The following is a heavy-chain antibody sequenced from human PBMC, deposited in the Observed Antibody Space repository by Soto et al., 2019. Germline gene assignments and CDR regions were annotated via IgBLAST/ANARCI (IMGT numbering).Heavy chain of an antibody. D-gene: IGHD3-22*01. J-gene: IGHJ4*02. CDR1: GGSISSCGYY. Sequence: PSETLSLTCTVSGGSISSCGYYWSWIRQHPGKGLEWIGYIYYSGSTYYNPSLKSRVTISVDTSKNQFSLKLSSVTAADTAVYYCARDGYYDSSGFFDYWGQGTLVTVSS. V-gene: IGHV4-31*03. CDR2: IYYSGST. CDR3: ARDGYYDSSGFFDY.